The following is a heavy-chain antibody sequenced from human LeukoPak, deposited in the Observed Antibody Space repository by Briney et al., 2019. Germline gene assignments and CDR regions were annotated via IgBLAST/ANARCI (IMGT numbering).Heavy chain of an antibody. CDR2: MNPNSGNT. D-gene: IGHD5-12*01. J-gene: IGHJ6*03. CDR1: GYTFSSYD. Sequence: ASVKVSYQASGYTFSSYDINWVRQATGQGLEWMGWMNPNSGNTGYAQKFQDRVTITRNTSISTAYMELSSLRSEDTAVYYCARAPKWQGYYYYMDLCAKGTTVTVSS. V-gene: IGHV1-8*02. CDR3: ARAPKWQGYYYYMDL.